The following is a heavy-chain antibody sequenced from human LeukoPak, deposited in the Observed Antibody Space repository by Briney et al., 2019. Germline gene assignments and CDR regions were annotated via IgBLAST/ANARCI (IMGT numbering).Heavy chain of an antibody. CDR3: AKDPYGTRYFDY. V-gene: IGHV3-23*01. CDR2: LSGSGADI. J-gene: IGHJ4*02. CDR1: GFTFSKNA. D-gene: IGHD2-2*01. Sequence: QPGGSLRLSCAASGFTFSKNAMSWVRQAPGKGLEWVSSLSGSGADIYYADSVKGRFTISRDNAKNTAYLQMNSLRAEDTAVYYCAKDPYGTRYFDYWGQGTLVTAS.